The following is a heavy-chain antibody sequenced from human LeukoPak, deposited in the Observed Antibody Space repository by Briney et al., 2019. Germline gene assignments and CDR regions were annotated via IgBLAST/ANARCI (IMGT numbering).Heavy chain of an antibody. D-gene: IGHD3-10*01. J-gene: IGHJ5*02. CDR3: ARTYSSGLLVDP. CDR1: GFTFDSLW. V-gene: IGHV3-7*01. CDR2: IKEDGSEK. Sequence: GGSLRLSCVASGFTFDSLWMTWVRQAPGKGLEWVANIKEDGSEKYYVNSVKGRFTISRDNAKKSLYLQMNSLGAEDTAVYYCARTYSSGLLVDPWGQGTLVTVSS.